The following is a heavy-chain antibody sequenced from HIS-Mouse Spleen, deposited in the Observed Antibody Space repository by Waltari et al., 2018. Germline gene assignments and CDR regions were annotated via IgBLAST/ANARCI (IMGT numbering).Heavy chain of an antibody. J-gene: IGHJ4*02. CDR1: GFTFSSYG. D-gene: IGHD2-8*01. Sequence: SLRLSCAASGFTFSSYGMHWVRQAPGKGLEWVAVIWYDGSNKYYADSVKGRFTISRDNSKNTLYLQMNSLRAEDKAVYYCAKGGLMVYAIGDYWGQGTLVTVFS. V-gene: IGHV3-33*06. CDR3: AKGGLMVYAIGDY. CDR2: IWYDGSNK.